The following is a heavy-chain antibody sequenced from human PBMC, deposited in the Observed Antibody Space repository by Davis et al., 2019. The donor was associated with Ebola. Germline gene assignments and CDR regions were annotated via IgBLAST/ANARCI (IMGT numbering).Heavy chain of an antibody. V-gene: IGHV3-21*01. CDR3: ARDRPLDFFFGDYYGMDV. CDR2: ISSDSDYI. D-gene: IGHD3-16*01. Sequence: PGGSLRLSCAASGFTSSTYSMSWVRQAPGKGLEWVSSISSDSDYIYYADSAKGRFTISRDNAKNSLYLQMHSLRAEDTAVYYCARDRPLDFFFGDYYGMDVWGQGTTVTVSS. CDR1: GFTSSTYS. J-gene: IGHJ6*02.